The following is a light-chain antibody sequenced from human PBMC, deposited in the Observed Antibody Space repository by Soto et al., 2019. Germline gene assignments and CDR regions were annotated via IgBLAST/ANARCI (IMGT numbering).Light chain of an antibody. CDR2: DAS. J-gene: IGKJ4*01. V-gene: IGKV1-33*01. CDR3: QQYDNLPALT. Sequence: DIQMTQSPSSLSASVGDRVTITCQASHDSSNYLNWYQQKPGKAPKLLIYDASNLETGVPSRFSGSGSGTDFTFTISSLQPEDIATYYCQQYDNLPALTFGGGTKVDIK. CDR1: HDSSNY.